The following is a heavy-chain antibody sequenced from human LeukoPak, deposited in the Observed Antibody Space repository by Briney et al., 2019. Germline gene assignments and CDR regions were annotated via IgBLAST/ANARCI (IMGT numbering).Heavy chain of an antibody. V-gene: IGHV1-69*05. CDR2: IIPIFGTA. Sequence: GASVKVSCKASGGTFSSYAISWVRQAPGQGLEWMGGIIPIFGTANYAQKFQERVTITRDMSASTAYMELSSLRSEDTAVYHCAAMPITGTTPWGQGTLVTVSS. CDR1: GGTFSSYA. J-gene: IGHJ4*02. CDR3: AAMPITGTTP. D-gene: IGHD1-20*01.